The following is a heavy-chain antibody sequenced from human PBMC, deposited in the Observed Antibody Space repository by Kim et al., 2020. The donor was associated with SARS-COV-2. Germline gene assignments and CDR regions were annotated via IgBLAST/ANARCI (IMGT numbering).Heavy chain of an antibody. CDR1: GFTFSSYG. CDR3: AKDHRIADIVATKYYYYYGMDV. Sequence: GGSLRLSCAASGFTFSSYGMHWVRQAPGKGLEWVAVISYDGSNKYYADSVKGRFTISRDNSKNTLYLQMNSLRAEDTAVYYCAKDHRIADIVATKYYYYYGMDVWGQGTTVTVSS. V-gene: IGHV3-30*18. CDR2: ISYDGSNK. D-gene: IGHD5-12*01. J-gene: IGHJ6*02.